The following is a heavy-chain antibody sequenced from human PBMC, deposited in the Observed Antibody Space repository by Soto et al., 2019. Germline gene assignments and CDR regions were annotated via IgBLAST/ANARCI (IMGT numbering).Heavy chain of an antibody. CDR2: ISGSGGST. V-gene: IGHV3-23*01. CDR3: AKDRLVVPAAIHFDY. CDR1: GYTFNSYA. Sequence: GGSLELSCAASGYTFNSYAMSGVRQAPEKGLEWVSAISGSGGSTYYADSVKGRFTISRHNSKNTLYLQMNSLRAEDTAVYYCAKDRLVVPAAIHFDYWVQGTLVTVSS. J-gene: IGHJ4*02. D-gene: IGHD2-2*01.